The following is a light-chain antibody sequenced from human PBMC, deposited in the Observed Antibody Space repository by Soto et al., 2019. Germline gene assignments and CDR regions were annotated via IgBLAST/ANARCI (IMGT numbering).Light chain of an antibody. CDR2: AAS. J-gene: IGKJ3*01. CDR3: QEYNSAPFT. CDR1: QGISDY. Sequence: DIQMTQSPSSLSASVGDRVTITCRASQGISDYLAWYQQQPGKVPKLLIYAASTLHSGVPSRFSGSGSGTDFTLTISSLQPEDVVTYYCQEYNSAPFTFGPGTKVDTK. V-gene: IGKV1-27*01.